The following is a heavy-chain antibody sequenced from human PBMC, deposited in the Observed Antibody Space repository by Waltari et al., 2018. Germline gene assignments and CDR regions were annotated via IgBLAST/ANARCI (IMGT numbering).Heavy chain of an antibody. Sequence: QVQLQESGPGLVKPSETLSLTCTVSGGSISSYYWGWIRQPPGKGLEWIGSIYYSGSTYYNPSLKSRVTISVDTSKNQFSLKLSSVTAADTAVYYCARMAGQQLASHWGQGTLVTVSS. J-gene: IGHJ4*02. CDR2: IYYSGST. D-gene: IGHD6-13*01. CDR3: ARMAGQQLASH. CDR1: GGSISSYY. V-gene: IGHV4-39*01.